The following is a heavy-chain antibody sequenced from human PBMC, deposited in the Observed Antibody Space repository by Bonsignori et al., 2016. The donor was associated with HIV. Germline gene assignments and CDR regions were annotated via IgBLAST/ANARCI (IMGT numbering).Heavy chain of an antibody. CDR1: GFTFSSYW. J-gene: IGHJ4*02. D-gene: IGHD6-13*01. Sequence: GESLKISCAASGFTFSSYWMSWVRQAPGKGLEWVANIKQDGSEKYYVDSVKGRFTISRDNAKNSLYLQMNSLRAEDTAVYYCARRAAAESFDYWGQGTLVTVSS. CDR3: ARRAAAESFDY. CDR2: IKQDGSEK. V-gene: IGHV3-7*03.